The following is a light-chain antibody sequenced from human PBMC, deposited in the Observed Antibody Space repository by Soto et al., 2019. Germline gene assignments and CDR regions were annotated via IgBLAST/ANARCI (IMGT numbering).Light chain of an antibody. CDR3: QQYKNWYT. CDR1: QSVSSN. Sequence: EIVMTQSPATLSVSPGERATLSCRASQSVSSNLAWYQQKPGQAPRLLIYRASTRATGIPARFSGSGSGTEFTLTISSLQSEDFAVYYCQQYKNWYTFGQGTKLEIK. CDR2: RAS. J-gene: IGKJ2*01. V-gene: IGKV3-15*01.